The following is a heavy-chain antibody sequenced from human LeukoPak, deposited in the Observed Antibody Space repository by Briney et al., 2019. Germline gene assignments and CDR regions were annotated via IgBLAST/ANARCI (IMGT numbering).Heavy chain of an antibody. CDR1: GYTFTSYD. V-gene: IGHV1-8*01. D-gene: IGHD2-21*02. CDR3: ASNPYCGGDCLD. Sequence: ASVKVSCKASGYTFTSYDINWVRQATGQGLEWMGWMNPNSGNTGYAQKFQGRVTMTRDTSISTAYMELSRLRSDDTAVYYCASNPYCGGDCLDWGQGTLVTVSS. J-gene: IGHJ4*02. CDR2: MNPNSGNT.